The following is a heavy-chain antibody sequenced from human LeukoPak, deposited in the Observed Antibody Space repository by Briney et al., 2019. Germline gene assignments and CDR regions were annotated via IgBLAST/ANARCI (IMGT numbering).Heavy chain of an antibody. CDR1: GFTFSSYA. CDR2: ISSSSSTI. CDR3: ARDFLSPYDSRQYDY. V-gene: IGHV3-48*01. Sequence: PGGSLRLSCAASGFTFSSYAMSWVRQAPGKGLEWVSYISSSSSTIYYADSVKGRFTISRDNAKNSLYLQMNSLRAEDTAVYYCARDFLSPYDSRQYDYWGQGTLVTVSS. D-gene: IGHD3-22*01. J-gene: IGHJ4*02.